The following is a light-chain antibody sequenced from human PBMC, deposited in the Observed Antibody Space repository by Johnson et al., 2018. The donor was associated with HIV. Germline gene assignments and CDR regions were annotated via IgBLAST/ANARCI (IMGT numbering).Light chain of an antibody. CDR3: GTWDTSLSAGGV. Sequence: QSVLTQPPSVSAAPGQKVTISCSGSSSTIGKNYVSWYQVLPGTAPKLLIYKNNERPSGIPDRFSGSKSGTSATLGITGLQPGDEADYYCGTWDTSLSAGGVFGTGTKVTVL. CDR2: KNN. J-gene: IGLJ1*01. CDR1: SSTIGKNY. V-gene: IGLV1-51*02.